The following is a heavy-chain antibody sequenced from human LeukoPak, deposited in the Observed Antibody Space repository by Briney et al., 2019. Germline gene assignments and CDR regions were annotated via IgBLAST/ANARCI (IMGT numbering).Heavy chain of an antibody. CDR3: AREPVTYGDEAYFDY. J-gene: IGHJ4*02. D-gene: IGHD4-17*01. V-gene: IGHV4-59*01. CDR1: GGSISSYY. CDR2: ISHSGST. Sequence: SETLSLTCSVSGGSISSYYWSWIRQPPGKGLEWIGYISHSGSTNYNPSLKSRVTISVDTSKNQFSLKLSSVTAADTAVYYRAREPVTYGDEAYFDYWGQGTLVTVSS.